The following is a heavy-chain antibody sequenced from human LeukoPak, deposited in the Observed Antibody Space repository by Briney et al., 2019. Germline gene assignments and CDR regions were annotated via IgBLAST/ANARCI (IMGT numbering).Heavy chain of an antibody. CDR2: IKSKTDGGTT. Sequence: GGSLRLSCAASGFTFSNAWMSWVRQAPGKGLEWVGRIKSKTDGGTTDYAAPVKGRFTISRDDSKNTLYLQMNSLKTEDTAVYYCTTDPGTTVTTLGTYYYGMDVWGQGTTVTVSS. D-gene: IGHD4-17*01. CDR3: TTDPGTTVTTLGTYYYGMDV. CDR1: GFTFSNAW. V-gene: IGHV3-15*01. J-gene: IGHJ6*02.